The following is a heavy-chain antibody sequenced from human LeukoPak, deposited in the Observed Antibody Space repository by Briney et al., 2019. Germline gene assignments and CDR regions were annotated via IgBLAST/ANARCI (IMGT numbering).Heavy chain of an antibody. Sequence: GGSLRLSCAASGFTFDDYAMHWVRQAPGKGLEWVSGISWNSGSIGYADSVKGRFTISRDNAKNSLYPQMNSLRAEDTAVYYCAKAGWGSYRDAFDIWGQGTMVTVSS. V-gene: IGHV3-9*01. CDR2: ISWNSGSI. J-gene: IGHJ3*02. CDR1: GFTFDDYA. CDR3: AKAGWGSYRDAFDI. D-gene: IGHD3-16*02.